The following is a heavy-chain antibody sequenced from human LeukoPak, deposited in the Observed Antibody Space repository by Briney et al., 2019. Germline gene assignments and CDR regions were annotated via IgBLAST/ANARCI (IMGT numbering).Heavy chain of an antibody. V-gene: IGHV4-31*03. D-gene: IGHD6-6*01. CDR2: IYYSGST. J-gene: IGHJ6*03. CDR3: ARLGRGSSLDYYYYYYYMDV. Sequence: SQTLSLTCTVSGGSISSGGYYWSWIRQHPGKGLEWIGYIYYSGSTNYNPSLKSRVTISVDTSKNQFSLKLSSVTAADTAVYYCARLGRGSSLDYYYYYYYMDVWGKGTTVTVSS. CDR1: GGSISSGGYY.